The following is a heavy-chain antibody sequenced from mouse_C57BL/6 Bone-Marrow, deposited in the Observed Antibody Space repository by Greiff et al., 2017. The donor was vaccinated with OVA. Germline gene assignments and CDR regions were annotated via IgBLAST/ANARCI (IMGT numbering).Heavy chain of an antibody. V-gene: IGHV1-19*01. Sequence: EVQLQEPGPVLVKPGASVKMSCKASGYTFTDYYMNWVKQSHGKSLEWIGVINPYNGGTSYNQKFKGKATLTVDKSSSTAYMELNSLTSEDSAVEYCARNGGLLAWFAYWGRGTLVTVSA. J-gene: IGHJ3*01. CDR1: GYTFTDYY. CDR2: INPYNGGT. CDR3: ARNGGLLAWFAY. D-gene: IGHD1-1*01.